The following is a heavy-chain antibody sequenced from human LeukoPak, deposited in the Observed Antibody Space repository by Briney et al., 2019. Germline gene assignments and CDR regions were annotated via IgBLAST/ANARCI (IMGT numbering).Heavy chain of an antibody. Sequence: LTGGSLRLSCAASGFTFSSYAMSWVRQAPGKGLAWVSTISGGSGSTYCADSVKGRFTISRDNSKNTLYLQMNSLRDEDTAVYYCAKHTFESGGYHSTDWGQGTLVTVSS. CDR1: GFTFSSYA. J-gene: IGHJ4*02. D-gene: IGHD3-22*01. CDR2: ISGGSGST. V-gene: IGHV3-23*01. CDR3: AKHTFESGGYHSTD.